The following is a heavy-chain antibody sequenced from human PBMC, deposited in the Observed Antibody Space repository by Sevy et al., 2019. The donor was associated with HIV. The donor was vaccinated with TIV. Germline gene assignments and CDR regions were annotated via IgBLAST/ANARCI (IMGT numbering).Heavy chain of an antibody. D-gene: IGHD2-2*01. V-gene: IGHV4-4*07. CDR3: ARDLGYCSSTSCDNWFDP. Sequence: SETLSLTCTVSGGSISSYYWSWIRQPAGKGLEWIGRIYTSGSTNYNPSLKSRVTMSVDTSKNQFHLKLSSVTAADTAVYYCARDLGYCSSTSCDNWFDPWGQGTLVTVSS. CDR1: GGSISSYY. CDR2: IYTSGST. J-gene: IGHJ5*02.